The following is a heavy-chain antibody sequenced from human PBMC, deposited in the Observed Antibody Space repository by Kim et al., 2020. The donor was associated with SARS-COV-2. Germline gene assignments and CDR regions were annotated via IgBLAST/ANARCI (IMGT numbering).Heavy chain of an antibody. Sequence: TYTPSLKNRVTIAEDTSKNHFSLGLSSVTAADTAVYYCAIHSEINAVDYWGKGTLVTVSS. CDR3: AIHSEINAVDY. J-gene: IGHJ4*02. V-gene: IGHV4-59*08. D-gene: IGHD3-16*01.